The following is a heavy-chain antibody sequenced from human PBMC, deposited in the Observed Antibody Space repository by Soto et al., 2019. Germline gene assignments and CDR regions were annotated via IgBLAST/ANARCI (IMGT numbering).Heavy chain of an antibody. J-gene: IGHJ4*02. CDR3: ARDLYGYSYGYGPGY. CDR1: GYTFTSYG. D-gene: IGHD5-18*01. Sequence: QVQLVQSGAEVKKPGASVKVSCKASGYTFTSYGISWVRQAPGQGLEWMGWISAYNGNTNYAQKLQGRVTMTTDTSTSTANMELRSLRSDDTAVYYCARDLYGYSYGYGPGYWGQGTLVTVSS. CDR2: ISAYNGNT. V-gene: IGHV1-18*01.